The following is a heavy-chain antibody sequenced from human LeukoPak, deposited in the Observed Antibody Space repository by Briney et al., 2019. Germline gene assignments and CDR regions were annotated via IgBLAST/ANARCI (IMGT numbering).Heavy chain of an antibody. D-gene: IGHD6-6*01. Sequence: PSETLSLTCTVSGGSISTSSYYWGWIRQPPGEGLEWIGNIYYSGTTYYNPSLKSRVTISVDTSKNQFSLKLSSVTAADTAVYYCARGRGIAARPRPFDYWGQGTLVTVSS. CDR3: ARGRGIAARPRPFDY. CDR2: IYYSGTT. CDR1: GGSISTSSYY. J-gene: IGHJ4*02. V-gene: IGHV4-39*07.